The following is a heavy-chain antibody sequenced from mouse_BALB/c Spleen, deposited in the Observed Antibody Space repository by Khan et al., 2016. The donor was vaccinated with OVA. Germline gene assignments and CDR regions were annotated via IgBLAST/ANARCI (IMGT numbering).Heavy chain of an antibody. CDR1: GYSITSDYA. D-gene: IGHD1-1*01. V-gene: IGHV3-2*02. J-gene: IGHJ2*01. CDR2: ISYSGST. CDR3: ASDYGSSYYYFYY. Sequence: EVQLQESGPGLVKPSQSLSLTCTVTGYSITSDYAWNWIRQFPGNKLEWMGYISYSGSTSYNPSLKSRISITRDTSKNKFFLQLNSVTTEDTATXYCASDYGSSYYYFYYLGQGTNSLSLL.